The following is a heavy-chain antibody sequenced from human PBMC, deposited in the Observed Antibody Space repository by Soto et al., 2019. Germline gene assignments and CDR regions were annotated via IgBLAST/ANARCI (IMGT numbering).Heavy chain of an antibody. CDR2: ISYGGST. J-gene: IGHJ4*02. CDR3: SRGILV. Sequence: QVQLQESGPELVKPSQTLSLTCTVSGGTINSGGYCWSWIRQHPGKGLDWIGCISYGGSTSYNPSLKSRVTISVDTSKNQFSLKLTSVTAADTAVYYCSRGILVWGQGALITVSS. V-gene: IGHV4-31*03. CDR1: GGTINSGGYC. D-gene: IGHD5-18*01.